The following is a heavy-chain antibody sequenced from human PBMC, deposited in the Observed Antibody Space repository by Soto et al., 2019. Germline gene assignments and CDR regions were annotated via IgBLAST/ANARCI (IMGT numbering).Heavy chain of an antibody. Sequence: QGQLVQSGVEVKKPGASVRVSCSASGNTFTNFGVTWVRQAPGQGLEWMGWLSPYTDDPSYAQKFQGRVTMTTDTSTSTAYMELRSLRSDDTAVFYCARSGRSWNLREFDYWGQGTLVTVSS. CDR3: ARSGRSWNLREFDY. D-gene: IGHD6-13*01. V-gene: IGHV1-18*01. CDR2: LSPYTDDP. J-gene: IGHJ4*02. CDR1: GNTFTNFG.